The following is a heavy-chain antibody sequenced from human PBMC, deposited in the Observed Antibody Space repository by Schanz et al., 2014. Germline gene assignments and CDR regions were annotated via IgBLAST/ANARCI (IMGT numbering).Heavy chain of an antibody. CDR3: ARNRGSGGQNWYFDL. V-gene: IGHV3-23*01. J-gene: IGHJ2*01. CDR2: ISGSGAST. D-gene: IGHD1-26*01. CDR1: GFAFSSYA. Sequence: EVQLLESGGGLVQPGGSLRLSCLASGFAFSSYAMSWVRQAPGKGLEWVSGISGSGASTYYADSVKGRFTMSRDNSKNTLYLQMNSLRADDTAVYYCARNRGSGGQNWYFDLWGRGTLVTVSS.